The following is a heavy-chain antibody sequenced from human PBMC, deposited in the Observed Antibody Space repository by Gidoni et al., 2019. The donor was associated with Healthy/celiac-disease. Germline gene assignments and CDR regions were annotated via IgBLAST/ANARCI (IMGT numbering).Heavy chain of an antibody. Sequence: EVQLVESGGGLVKPGGSLRLSCAASGFTFSSYSMNWVRQAPGKGLEWVSSISSSSSYIYYADSVKGRFTISRDNAKNSLYLQMNSLRAEDTAVYYCARDAVRYCSGGSCYPGYWGQGTLVTVSS. CDR3: ARDAVRYCSGGSCYPGY. D-gene: IGHD2-15*01. J-gene: IGHJ4*02. CDR1: GFTFSSYS. V-gene: IGHV3-21*01. CDR2: ISSSSSYI.